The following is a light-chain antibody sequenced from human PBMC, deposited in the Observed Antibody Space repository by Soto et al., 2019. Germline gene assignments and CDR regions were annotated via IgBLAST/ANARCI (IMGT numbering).Light chain of an antibody. CDR2: DAS. J-gene: IGKJ2*01. Sequence: ETVLTQSPGTLSLSPGERATLSCRASQNVNTYLVWYQHKPGQAPRLLIYDASNRAAGIPARFSGSGSGTDFTLTISSLEPEGFAVYYCQQRSIWPPTFGQGTKLEIK. CDR1: QNVNTY. CDR3: QQRSIWPPT. V-gene: IGKV3-11*01.